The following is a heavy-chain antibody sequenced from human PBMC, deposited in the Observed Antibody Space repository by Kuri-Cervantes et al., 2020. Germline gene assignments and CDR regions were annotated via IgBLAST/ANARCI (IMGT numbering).Heavy chain of an antibody. CDR3: AKDRLGIQLAGKGPFDP. V-gene: IGHV3-23*01. CDR1: GFTFSSYA. J-gene: IGHJ5*02. D-gene: IGHD1-1*01. CDR2: ISGSGGST. Sequence: GESLKISCAASGFTFSSYAMSWVRQAPGKGLEWVSAISGSGGSTYYADSVKGRFTISRDNSKNTLYLQMNSLRAEDTAVYYCAKDRLGIQLAGKGPFDPWGQGTLVTVSS.